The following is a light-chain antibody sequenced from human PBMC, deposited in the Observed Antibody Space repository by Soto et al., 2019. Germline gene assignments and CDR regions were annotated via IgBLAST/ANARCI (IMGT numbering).Light chain of an antibody. CDR1: QSVLSNSNNKNY. CDR3: NQYYSAPLT. J-gene: IGKJ4*01. V-gene: IGKV4-1*01. CDR2: WAS. Sequence: DIVMTQSPDSLAVSLGERATINCKSSQSVLSNSNNKNYLTWYQQRPGQPPKLLISWASTRESGVPDRFSGSGSGTDFTLTISSLRAEDVAVYYCNQYYSAPLTFGGGTKVEI.